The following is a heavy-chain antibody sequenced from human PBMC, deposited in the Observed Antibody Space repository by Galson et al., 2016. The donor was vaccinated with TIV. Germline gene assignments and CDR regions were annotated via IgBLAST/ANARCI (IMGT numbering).Heavy chain of an antibody. D-gene: IGHD7-27*01. CDR2: IYFDGST. J-gene: IGHJ3*02. V-gene: IGHV4-59*01. Sequence: ETLSLTCSVSGGSITSFYWSLIRQPPGKGLEWIGYIYFDGSTIYNPSLKSRVTVSVDTARNEFSLTLRSVTAADTAVYYCARDLGLSAFDIWGQGTMVTVSS. CDR3: ARDLGLSAFDI. CDR1: GGSITSFY.